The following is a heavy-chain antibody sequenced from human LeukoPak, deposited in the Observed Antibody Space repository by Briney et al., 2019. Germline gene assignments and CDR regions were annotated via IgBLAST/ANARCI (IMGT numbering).Heavy chain of an antibody. CDR2: MNPNSGNT. CDR1: GYTFTSYD. V-gene: IGHV1-8*03. J-gene: IGHJ4*02. CDR3: ARVYSLRVRGVMFY. Sequence: AASVKVSCKASGYTFTSYDINWVRQATGQGLEWMGWMNPNSGNTGYAQKFQGRVTITRNTSISTAYMELSSLRSEGTAVYYCARVYSLRVRGVMFYWGQGTLVTVSS. D-gene: IGHD3-10*01.